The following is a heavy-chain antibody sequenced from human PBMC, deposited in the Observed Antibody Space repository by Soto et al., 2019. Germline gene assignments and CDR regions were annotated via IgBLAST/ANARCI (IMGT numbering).Heavy chain of an antibody. CDR2: IIPKFGTT. D-gene: IGHD4-17*01. J-gene: IGHJ4*02. V-gene: IGHV1-69*13. Sequence: QVQLVQSGAEVKKPGSSVKVSCKASGGSFSTYGINWVRLAPGQGIEWMGGIIPKFGTTNYAQKFRGRVTITADESTNTAYMELNYLRSEDTAVYFCARELDPYYGGNSLSLDYWGQGTLVTVSS. CDR1: GGSFSTYG. CDR3: ARELDPYYGGNSLSLDY.